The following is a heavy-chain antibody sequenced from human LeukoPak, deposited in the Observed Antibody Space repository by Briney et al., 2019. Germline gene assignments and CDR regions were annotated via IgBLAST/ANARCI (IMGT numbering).Heavy chain of an antibody. Sequence: GGSLRLSCAASGLTFSSYSMNWVRQAPGKGLEWVSSISSSSYIYYADSVKGRFTIPRDNAKNSLYLQMNSLRAEDTAVYYCARVDIVATQRLFDYWGQGTLVTVSS. CDR1: GLTFSSYS. D-gene: IGHD5-12*01. J-gene: IGHJ4*02. CDR2: ISSSSYI. V-gene: IGHV3-21*01. CDR3: ARVDIVATQRLFDY.